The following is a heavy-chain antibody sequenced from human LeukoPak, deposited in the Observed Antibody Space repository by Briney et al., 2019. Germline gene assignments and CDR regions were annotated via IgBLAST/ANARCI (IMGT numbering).Heavy chain of an antibody. CDR2: ISYDGSNK. Sequence: GGSLRLSCAASGFTFSSYGMHWVRQAPGKGLEWVAVISYDGSNKYYADSVKGRFTISRDNSKNTLYLQMNSLRAEDTAVYYCAKDEKVVAATPFDYWGQGTLVTVSS. CDR1: GFTFSSYG. CDR3: AKDEKVVAATPFDY. V-gene: IGHV3-30*18. D-gene: IGHD2-15*01. J-gene: IGHJ4*02.